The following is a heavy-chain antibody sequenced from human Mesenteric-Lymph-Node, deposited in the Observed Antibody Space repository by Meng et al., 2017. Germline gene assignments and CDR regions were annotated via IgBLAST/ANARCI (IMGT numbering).Heavy chain of an antibody. CDR3: ARDSPMLGYFLTPYFDY. Sequence: GSLRLSCTVSGGSIRSSSEYWGWIRQPPGKGLEWIGTRSMSYSGSTFYNPSLESRVTISVDTSKNQFSLKLSSVTVADTAVYYCARDSPMLGYFLTPYFDYWGQGTLVTVSS. CDR2: MSYSGST. V-gene: IGHV4-39*07. J-gene: IGHJ4*02. D-gene: IGHD3-9*01. CDR1: GGSIRSSSEY.